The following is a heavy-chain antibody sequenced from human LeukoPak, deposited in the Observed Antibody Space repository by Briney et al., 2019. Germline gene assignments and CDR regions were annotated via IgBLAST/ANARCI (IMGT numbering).Heavy chain of an antibody. Sequence: ASVTVSCKASGYTFTSYGISWVRQAPGQGLEWMGWISAYNGNTNYAQKLQERVTMTTDTSTSTAYMELRSLRSDDTAVYYCARSTTRVGATTFYFDYWGQGTLVTVSS. V-gene: IGHV1-18*01. D-gene: IGHD1-26*01. CDR2: ISAYNGNT. CDR1: GYTFTSYG. CDR3: ARSTTRVGATTFYFDY. J-gene: IGHJ4*02.